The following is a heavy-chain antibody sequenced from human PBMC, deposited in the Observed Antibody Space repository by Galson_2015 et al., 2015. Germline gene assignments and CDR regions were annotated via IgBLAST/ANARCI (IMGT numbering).Heavy chain of an antibody. CDR2: ISSSGATT. CDR1: GFTFSTYA. D-gene: IGHD2-15*01. V-gene: IGHV3-23*01. CDR3: ARAGWSQNPHDVPRAFDI. Sequence: SLRLSCAASGFTFSTYAMSWVRQAPGKGLEWVSSISSSGATTYYADSVKGRFTIVRDNSKNTLFLQMNSLRPEDTAVYYCARAGWSQNPHDVPRAFDIWGPGTMVTVSS. J-gene: IGHJ3*02.